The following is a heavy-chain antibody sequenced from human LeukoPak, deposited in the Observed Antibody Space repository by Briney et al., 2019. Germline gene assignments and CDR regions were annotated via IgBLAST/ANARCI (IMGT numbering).Heavy chain of an antibody. Sequence: PGGSLRLSCAASGFTFSSYSMNWVRQAPGKGLEWVSYISSSSSTIYYADSVKGRFTISRDNAKNSLYLQMNSLRAEDTAVYYCVRVQGYGSGSYPVDYWGQGTLVTVSS. CDR3: VRVQGYGSGSYPVDY. D-gene: IGHD3-10*01. CDR1: GFTFSSYS. CDR2: ISSSSSTI. J-gene: IGHJ4*02. V-gene: IGHV3-48*04.